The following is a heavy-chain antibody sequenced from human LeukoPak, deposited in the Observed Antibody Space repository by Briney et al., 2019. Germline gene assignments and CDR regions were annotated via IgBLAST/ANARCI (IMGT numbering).Heavy chain of an antibody. CDR2: ISGSSRHI. D-gene: IGHD3-16*02. CDR3: ARLGLGTYDYVGGSYRYFGH. J-gene: IGHJ4*02. Sequence: PGGSLRLSCAASGFTFSSYSMAWVRQAPGKGLVWVSSISGSSRHIHYTDSVEGRFTISRDNAKDSLYLQMNSLRDEDTAVYYCARLGLGTYDYVGGSYRYFGHWGQGILVTVSS. CDR1: GFTFSSYS. V-gene: IGHV3-21*03.